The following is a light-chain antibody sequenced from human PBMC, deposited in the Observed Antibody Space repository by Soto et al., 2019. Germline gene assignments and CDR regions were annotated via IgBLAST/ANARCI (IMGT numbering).Light chain of an antibody. CDR2: EVS. V-gene: IGLV2-14*01. CDR3: SSYSSNTTPVL. Sequence: QSVLTQPASVSGSPGQSITISCTGTSSDVGGYKYVSWYQQHPGKAPKLMIYEVSNRPSGVSNRFSGSKSGNTASLTISGLQAEDEADYYCSSYSSNTTPVLFGGGTKVTVL. CDR1: SSDVGGYKY. J-gene: IGLJ2*01.